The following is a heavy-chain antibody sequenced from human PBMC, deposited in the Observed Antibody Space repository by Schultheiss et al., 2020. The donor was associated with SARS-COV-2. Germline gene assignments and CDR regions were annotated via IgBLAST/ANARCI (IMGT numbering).Heavy chain of an antibody. Sequence: GGSLRLSCAASGFTFSSYGMHWVRQAPGKGLEWVAVISYDGSNKYYADSVKGRFTISRDNSKNTLYLDMNSLRAEDMALYYCARRSSGGTYYFDCWGQGTLVTVSS. CDR1: GFTFSSYG. V-gene: IGHV3-30*03. CDR3: ARRSSGGTYYFDC. CDR2: ISYDGSNK. D-gene: IGHD2-8*02. J-gene: IGHJ4*02.